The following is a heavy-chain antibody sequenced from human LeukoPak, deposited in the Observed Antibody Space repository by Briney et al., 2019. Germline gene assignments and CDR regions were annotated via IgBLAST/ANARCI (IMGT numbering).Heavy chain of an antibody. CDR1: GFSVSTTY. V-gene: IGHV3-53*01. CDR2: VYTGGGT. Sequence: GGSLRLSCAASGFSVSTTYISWVRQTPEKGLQWVSVVYTGGGTDHADSAKGRFSISRDSSKNTVSLQMNNLRTEDTAIYYCTRSGYRHPYHFDSWGQGTLVIVSS. J-gene: IGHJ4*02. CDR3: TRSGYRHPYHFDS. D-gene: IGHD3-22*01.